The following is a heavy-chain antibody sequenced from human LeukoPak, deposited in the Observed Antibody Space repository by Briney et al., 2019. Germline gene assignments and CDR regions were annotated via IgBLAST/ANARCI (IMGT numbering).Heavy chain of an antibody. CDR1: GFTFSSYA. D-gene: IGHD3-10*01. Sequence: PGGSLRLSCAASGFTFSSYAMSWVRQAPGKGLEWVSAISGSGGSTHYADSVKGRFTISRDNPKNTLYLQMNSLRAEDTAVYYCAKSYGSGSYYSNHFDYWGQGTLVTVSS. J-gene: IGHJ4*02. CDR2: ISGSGGST. CDR3: AKSYGSGSYYSNHFDY. V-gene: IGHV3-23*01.